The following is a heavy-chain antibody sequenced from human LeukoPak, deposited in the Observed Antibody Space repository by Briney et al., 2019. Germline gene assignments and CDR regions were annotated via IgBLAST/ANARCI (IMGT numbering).Heavy chain of an antibody. D-gene: IGHD1-1*01. CDR1: GFSFSSFA. CDR2: IWHDGSNT. V-gene: IGHV3-33*06. Sequence: RGSLRLSCAASGFSFSSFAMHWVRQAPGKGLEWVSLIWHDGSNTYYADSVKGRFTISRDNSKNTLYLQMDSLRAEDTAVYYCAKRALGTSSNANVWLDPWGQGTLLTVSS. J-gene: IGHJ5*02. CDR3: AKRALGTSSNANVWLDP.